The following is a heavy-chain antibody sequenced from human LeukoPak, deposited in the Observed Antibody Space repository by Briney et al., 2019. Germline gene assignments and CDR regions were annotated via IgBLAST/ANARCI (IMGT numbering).Heavy chain of an antibody. CDR1: GGSFSGYY. CDR2: INHSGST. D-gene: IGHD1-1*01. Sequence: SETLSLTCAVYGGSFSGYYWSWIRQPPGKGLEWIGEINHSGSTNYNPSLKNRVTISVDTSKNQFSLKLSSVTAADTAVYYCARGLVQQENWFDPWGQGTLVTVSS. V-gene: IGHV4-34*01. CDR3: ARGLVQQENWFDP. J-gene: IGHJ5*02.